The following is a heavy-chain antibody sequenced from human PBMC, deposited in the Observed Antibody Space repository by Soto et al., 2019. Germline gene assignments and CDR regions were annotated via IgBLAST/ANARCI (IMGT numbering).Heavy chain of an antibody. CDR1: GGSISSGGYY. Sequence: QVQLQESGPGLVKPSQTLSLTCTVSGGSISSGGYYWSWIRQHPGKGLEWIGYIYYSGSTYYNPSLKSRVTISVDTSKNQFSLKLSSVTAADTAVYYCARSGYIVATEPKSPADYWGQGTLVTVSS. J-gene: IGHJ4*02. CDR2: IYYSGST. CDR3: ARSGYIVATEPKSPADY. V-gene: IGHV4-31*03. D-gene: IGHD5-12*01.